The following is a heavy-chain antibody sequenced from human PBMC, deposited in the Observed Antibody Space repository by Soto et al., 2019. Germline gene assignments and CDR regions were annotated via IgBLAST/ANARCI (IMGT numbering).Heavy chain of an antibody. CDR3: ARVEHHLNWFDP. Sequence: QVQLQQWGAGLLKPSETLSLTCAVYGGSFSGYYWSWIRQPPGKGLEWIGEINHSGSTNYNPSLKSRXXIXVXXSKNQFSLKLSSVTAADTAVYYCARVEHHLNWFDPWGQGTLVTVSS. D-gene: IGHD1-26*01. J-gene: IGHJ5*02. V-gene: IGHV4-34*01. CDR2: INHSGST. CDR1: GGSFSGYY.